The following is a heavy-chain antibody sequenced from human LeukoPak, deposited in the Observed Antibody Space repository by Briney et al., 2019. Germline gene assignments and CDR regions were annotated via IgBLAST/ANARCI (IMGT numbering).Heavy chain of an antibody. CDR3: ARAMRSGYDY. D-gene: IGHD5-12*01. J-gene: IGHJ4*02. CDR1: GFTFSSYG. V-gene: IGHV3-48*02. Sequence: AGGSLRLSCAASGFTFSSYGMHWVRQAPGKGLEWVSYITSSGRTRYYADSVKGRFTISRDNAENSLYLQMNSLRDEDTAVYYCARAMRSGYDYWGQGTLVTVSS. CDR2: ITSSGRTR.